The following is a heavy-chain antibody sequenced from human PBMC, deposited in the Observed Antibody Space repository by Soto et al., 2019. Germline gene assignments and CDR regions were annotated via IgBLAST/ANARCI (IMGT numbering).Heavy chain of an antibody. V-gene: IGHV5-51*01. D-gene: IGHD1-26*01. CDR1: GYSFTSYW. CDR2: IYPGDSDT. Sequence: PGESLKISCKGSGYSFTSYWIGWVRQMPGKGLEWMGIIYPGDSDTRYSPSLQGQVTISADKSISTAYLQWSSLKASDTAMYYCARRSGSYHSFYYYYGMDVWGQGTTVTVSS. CDR3: ARRSGSYHSFYYYYGMDV. J-gene: IGHJ6*02.